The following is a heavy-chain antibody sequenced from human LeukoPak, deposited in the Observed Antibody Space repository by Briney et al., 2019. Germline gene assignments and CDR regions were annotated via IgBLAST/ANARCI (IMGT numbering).Heavy chain of an antibody. D-gene: IGHD3-3*01. Sequence: SQTLSLTXTVSGGSIGSGSYYWSWIGQPAGKGLQWIGRIYTSGSTNYNPSLKSRVTISVDTSKNQFSLKLSSVTAADTAVYYCARGGYDFWSGYSNWFDPWGQGTLVTVSS. J-gene: IGHJ5*02. CDR1: GGSIGSGSYY. CDR3: ARGGYDFWSGYSNWFDP. V-gene: IGHV4-61*02. CDR2: IYTSGST.